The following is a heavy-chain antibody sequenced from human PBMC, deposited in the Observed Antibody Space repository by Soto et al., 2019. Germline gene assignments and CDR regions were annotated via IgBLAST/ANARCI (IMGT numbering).Heavy chain of an antibody. Sequence: PGGSLRLSCAASGFTFSGSAMHWVSQASGKGPEWVGRIRSKANGYATTYAASMKGRFTISRDDSKNTAYLQMNSLKTEDTAVYYCTPAVAVYWYFDLWGRGTLVTVSS. V-gene: IGHV3-73*01. CDR3: TPAVAVYWYFDL. CDR1: GFTFSGSA. D-gene: IGHD6-19*01. J-gene: IGHJ2*01. CDR2: IRSKANGYAT.